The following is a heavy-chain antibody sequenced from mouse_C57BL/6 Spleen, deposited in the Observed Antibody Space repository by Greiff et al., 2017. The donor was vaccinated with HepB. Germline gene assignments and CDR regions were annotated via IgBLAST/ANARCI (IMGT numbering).Heavy chain of an antibody. CDR3: VRHRSYAMDY. V-gene: IGHV10-1*01. J-gene: IGHJ4*01. CDR2: IRSKSNNYAT. CDR1: GFSFNTYA. Sequence: EVQVVESGGGLVQPKGSLKLSCAASGFSFNTYAMNWVRQAPGKGLEWVARIRSKSNNYATYYADSVKDRFTISRDDSESMLYLQMNNLKTEDTAMYYCVRHRSYAMDYWGQGTSVTVSS.